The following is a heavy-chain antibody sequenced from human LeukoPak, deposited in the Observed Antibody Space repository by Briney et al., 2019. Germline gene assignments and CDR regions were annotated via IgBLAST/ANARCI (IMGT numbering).Heavy chain of an antibody. CDR2: IYYSGST. CDR3: ARGNGYHAY. Sequence: SETLSLTCTVSGGSISNYYWTWIRQPPGKGLEWIGYIYYSGSTNYNPSLMSRVTISVDTSKNQFSLKLSSVTAADTAVYYCARGNGYHAYWGQGTLVTVSS. CDR1: GGSISNYY. D-gene: IGHD5-24*01. V-gene: IGHV4-59*01. J-gene: IGHJ4*02.